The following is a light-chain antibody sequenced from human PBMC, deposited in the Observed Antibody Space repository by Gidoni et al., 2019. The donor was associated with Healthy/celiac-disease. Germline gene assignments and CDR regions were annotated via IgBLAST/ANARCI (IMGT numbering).Light chain of an antibody. CDR3: LQRIAFPLT. CDR2: TLS. V-gene: IGKV2-40*01. Sequence: DIVMTQTPLSLPVTPGEPASISCRSSQSLLDSDDGNTYLDWYLQKPGQSPQLLIDTLSYRASGAPDRFSGRWVGNDSPPNISLVADEDAGVYYLLQRIAFPLTFGQGTRLEIK. J-gene: IGKJ5*01. CDR1: QSLLDSDDGNTY.